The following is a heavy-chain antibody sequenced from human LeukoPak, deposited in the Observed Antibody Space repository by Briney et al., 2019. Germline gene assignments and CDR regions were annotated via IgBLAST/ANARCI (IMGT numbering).Heavy chain of an antibody. J-gene: IGHJ4*02. Sequence: GGSLRLSCAASGFTFTSYWMHWVRQAPGKGLVWVSRINDDGRSTSYADSVKGRFTISRDNAKNTVYLQMNSPTVEDTAVYYCVRDNPRELALFDYWGQGDLVTVSS. CDR1: GFTFTSYW. D-gene: IGHD1-7*01. V-gene: IGHV3-74*01. CDR2: INDDGRST. CDR3: VRDNPRELALFDY.